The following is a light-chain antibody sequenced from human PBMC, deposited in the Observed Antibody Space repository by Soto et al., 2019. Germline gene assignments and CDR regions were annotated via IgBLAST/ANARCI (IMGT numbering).Light chain of an antibody. CDR3: QQYYSTPLT. V-gene: IGKV4-1*01. CDR1: QSVLYSSNNKNY. J-gene: IGKJ3*01. CDR2: WAS. Sequence: DIVMTQSPDSLAVSLGERATINCKSSQSVLYSSNNKNYLAWYQQKPGQPPKLLIYWASTRESGVPDRFSGRGSGTDFTLTINSLQAEDVAVYYCQQYYSTPLTFGPGTKWISN.